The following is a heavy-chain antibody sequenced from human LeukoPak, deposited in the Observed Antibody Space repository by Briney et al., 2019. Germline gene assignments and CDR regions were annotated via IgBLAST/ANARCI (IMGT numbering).Heavy chain of an antibody. CDR3: ARDYRGYSRPPSNWFDP. CDR1: GFSLSNFW. D-gene: IGHD6-13*01. Sequence: GGSLRLSCTPSGFSLSNFWMSWVRQAPGKGLEWVSSISSSSSYIYYADSVKGRFTISRDNAKNSLYLQMNSLRAEDTAVYYCARDYRGYSRPPSNWFDPWGQGTLVTVSS. CDR2: ISSSSSYI. J-gene: IGHJ5*02. V-gene: IGHV3-21*01.